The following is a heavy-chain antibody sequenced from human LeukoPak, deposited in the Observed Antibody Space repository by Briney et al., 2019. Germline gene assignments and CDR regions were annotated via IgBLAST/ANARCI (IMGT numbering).Heavy chain of an antibody. D-gene: IGHD3-9*01. V-gene: IGHV1-2*02. CDR2: INPNSGGT. CDR3: ERGGRYYDILTGYYMASDFDY. J-gene: IGHJ4*02. CDR1: GYTFTGYY. Sequence: ASVKVSCTASGYTFTGYYMHWVRQAPGQGLEWMGWINPNSGGTNYAQKFQGRVTMTRDTSISTAYMELSRLRSDDTAVYYCERGGRYYDILTGYYMASDFDYWGQGTLVTVSS.